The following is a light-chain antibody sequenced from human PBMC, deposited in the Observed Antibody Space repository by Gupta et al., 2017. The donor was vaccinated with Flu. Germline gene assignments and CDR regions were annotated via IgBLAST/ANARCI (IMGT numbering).Light chain of an antibody. CDR3: QQEDHFPFT. V-gene: IGKV1-6*01. CDR2: SAS. CDR1: QEIRND. J-gene: IGKJ3*01. Sequence: PSSLSASVRDRVTITCRASQEIRNDLGWYQQKPGKAPKLLINSASTVQTGVPSRFSGSGSGTDFTLTISSLQPEDSATYYCQQEDHFPFTFGHGTKVEI.